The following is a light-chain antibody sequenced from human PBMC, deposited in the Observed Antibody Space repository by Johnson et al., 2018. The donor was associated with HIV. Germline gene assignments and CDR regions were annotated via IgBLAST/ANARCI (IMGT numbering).Light chain of an antibody. CDR3: GTWDSSLSAGV. Sequence: QSVLTQPPSVSAAPGQKVSISCSGSSSNIGDNYVSWYQQVPGTAPKLLIYENNKRPSGIPDRFSGSKSGTSATLGITGLQTGYEADYYCGTWDSSLSAGVFGTGTKVTVL. V-gene: IGLV1-51*02. CDR1: SSNIGDNY. J-gene: IGLJ1*01. CDR2: ENN.